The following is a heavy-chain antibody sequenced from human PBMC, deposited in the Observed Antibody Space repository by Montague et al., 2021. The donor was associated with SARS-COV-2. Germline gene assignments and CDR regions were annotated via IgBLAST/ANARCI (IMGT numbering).Heavy chain of an antibody. D-gene: IGHD4-11*01. CDR1: GGSFSGNY. CDR2: INHYGST. CDR3: TRGLPVTTLFYYFGMDV. V-gene: IGHV4-34*01. J-gene: IGHJ6*02. Sequence: SETLSLTCAVNGGSFSGNYWSWIRQPPGKGLEWIGEINHYGSTNYNPSLKSRVTMSVDTSKNQFSLKLSSVTAADTAVYYCTRGLPVTTLFYYFGMDVWGQGTTVTVSS.